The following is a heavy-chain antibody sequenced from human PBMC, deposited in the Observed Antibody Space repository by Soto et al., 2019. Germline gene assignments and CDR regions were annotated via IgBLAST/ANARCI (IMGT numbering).Heavy chain of an antibody. CDR1: GFTFSSYG. CDR2: IWYDGSNK. V-gene: IGHV3-33*01. D-gene: IGHD3-3*01. Sequence: GGSLRLSCAASGFTFSSYGMHWVRQAPGKGLEWVAVIWYDGSNKYYADSVKGRFTISRDNSKNTLYLQMNSLRAEDTAVYYCAREEKKDYDFWSGYSLYYYYYGMDVWGQGTTVTVSS. J-gene: IGHJ6*02. CDR3: AREEKKDYDFWSGYSLYYYYYGMDV.